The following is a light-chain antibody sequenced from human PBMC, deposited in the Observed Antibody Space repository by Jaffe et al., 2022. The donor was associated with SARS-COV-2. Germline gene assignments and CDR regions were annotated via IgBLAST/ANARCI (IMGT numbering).Light chain of an antibody. J-gene: IGLJ3*02. CDR2: EVN. Sequence: QSALTQPPSASGSPGQSVTISCTGTSSDVGGYNYVSWYQQHPGKAPKLMISEVNKRPSGVPDRFSGSKSGNTASLTVSGLQAEDEADYYCSSYAGSDSWVFGGGTKLTVL. CDR3: SSYAGSDSWV. CDR1: SSDVGGYNY. V-gene: IGLV2-8*01.